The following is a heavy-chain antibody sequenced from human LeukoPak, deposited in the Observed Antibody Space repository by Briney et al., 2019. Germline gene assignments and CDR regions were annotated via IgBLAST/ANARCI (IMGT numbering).Heavy chain of an antibody. CDR3: ARVMSSGSYLSKMYYFDY. CDR1: GGSISSGGYY. V-gene: IGHV4-31*03. CDR2: IYYSGST. J-gene: IGHJ4*02. D-gene: IGHD1-26*01. Sequence: DPPQTLSLTCTVSGGSISSGGYYWSWIRQHPGKGLEWIGYIYYSGSTYYNPSLKSRVTISVDTSKNQFSLKLSSVTAADTAVYYCARVMSSGSYLSKMYYFDYWGQGTLVTVSS.